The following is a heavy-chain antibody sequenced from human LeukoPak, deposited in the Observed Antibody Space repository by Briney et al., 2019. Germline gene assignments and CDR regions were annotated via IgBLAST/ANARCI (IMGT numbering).Heavy chain of an antibody. CDR1: GFTFSGFW. CDR2: INSEGSTT. CDR3: ARGENTYIDY. J-gene: IGHJ4*02. V-gene: IGHV3-74*03. Sequence: GGSLRLSCAASGFTFSGFWMHWVRQVPGKGLVWVSRINSEGSTTTYADSVEGRFTISRDNAKDTLYLQMNSLRAEDTAVYYCARGENTYIDYWGQGTLVTVSS. D-gene: IGHD3-16*01.